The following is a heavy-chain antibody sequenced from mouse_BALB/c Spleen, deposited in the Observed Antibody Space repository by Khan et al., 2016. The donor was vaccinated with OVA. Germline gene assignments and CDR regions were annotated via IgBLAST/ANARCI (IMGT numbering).Heavy chain of an antibody. CDR1: GFSLTSYG. CDR3: TKDRGYYAVDY. Sequence: QVQLKDSGPGLVAPSQSLSITCTVSGFSLTSYGVSWVRQPPGKGLEWLGVIWGDGHTNFHSALRSRLSISKDNSKSQVFLKLKRLQTDDTATYYCTKDRGYYAVDYWGQGTSVTVSS. J-gene: IGHJ4*01. V-gene: IGHV2-3*01. CDR2: IWGDGHT.